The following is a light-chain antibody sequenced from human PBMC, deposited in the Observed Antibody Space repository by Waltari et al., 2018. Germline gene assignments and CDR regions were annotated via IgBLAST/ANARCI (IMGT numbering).Light chain of an antibody. CDR1: QTLFSSFDNKNY. Sequence: DIEMTQSPDSLTVSLGERATINCKSSQTLFSSFDNKNYLAWYQQKPGQPPNLLISWASTRAPGAPDRFSGSGSGTDFTLTISSLQAEDVAVYYCHQYYEDPVTFGGGTKVEIK. V-gene: IGKV4-1*01. J-gene: IGKJ4*01. CDR2: WAS. CDR3: HQYYEDPVT.